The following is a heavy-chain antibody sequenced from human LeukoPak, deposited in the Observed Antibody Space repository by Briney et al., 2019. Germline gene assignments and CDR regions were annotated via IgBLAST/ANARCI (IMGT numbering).Heavy chain of an antibody. V-gene: IGHV6-1*01. CDR2: TYYRSKWYN. J-gene: IGHJ4*02. Sequence: SQTLSLTCAISGDSVSSNSAAWNWIRQSPSRGFEWLGRTYYRSKWYNDYAVSAKSRITINPDTSKNQFSLQLNSVTPEDTAVYYCARGWFVSGWSLDYWGQGTLVTVSS. CDR1: GDSVSSNSAA. CDR3: ARGWFVSGWSLDY. D-gene: IGHD6-19*01.